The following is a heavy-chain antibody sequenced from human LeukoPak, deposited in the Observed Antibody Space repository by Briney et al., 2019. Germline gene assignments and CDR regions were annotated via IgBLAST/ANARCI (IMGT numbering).Heavy chain of an antibody. D-gene: IGHD5-18*01. Sequence: GGSQRLSCAASGFTFSSYAMSWVRQAPGKGLEWVSAISGSGGSTYYADSVKGRFTIPRDNSKNTLYLQMNSLRAEDTAVYYCAKELRFSYGPRGWFDPWGQGTLVTVSS. J-gene: IGHJ5*02. CDR2: ISGSGGST. CDR1: GFTFSSYA. CDR3: AKELRFSYGPRGWFDP. V-gene: IGHV3-23*01.